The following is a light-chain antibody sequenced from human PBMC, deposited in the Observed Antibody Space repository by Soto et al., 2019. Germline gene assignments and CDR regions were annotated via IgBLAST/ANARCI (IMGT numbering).Light chain of an antibody. CDR2: GAS. CDR3: QQYCSSPSS. V-gene: IGKV3-20*01. CDR1: QSVSSY. J-gene: IGKJ2*01. Sequence: EIVLTQSPGTLSLSPGERATLSCRASQSVSSYLALYQQKPGQAPRLLIYGASSRATGIPDRFSGSGSGTDFTLTITRREPEDVAVDSCQQYCSSPSSFGQGTKLEIK.